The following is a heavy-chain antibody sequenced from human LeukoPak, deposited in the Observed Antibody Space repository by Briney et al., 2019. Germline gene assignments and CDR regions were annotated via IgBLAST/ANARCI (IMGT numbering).Heavy chain of an antibody. CDR1: GGSVSSGSYY. CDR3: ASGGWYHWFDP. V-gene: IGHV4-61*01. D-gene: IGHD6-19*01. Sequence: SETLSLTCTVSGGSVSSGSYYWSWIRQPPGKGLEWIGYIYYTGSTNYNPSLKSRVTMSVDTSKNQFSLKLSSVTAADTAVYYCASGGWYHWFDPWGQGTLVTVSS. CDR2: IYYTGST. J-gene: IGHJ5*02.